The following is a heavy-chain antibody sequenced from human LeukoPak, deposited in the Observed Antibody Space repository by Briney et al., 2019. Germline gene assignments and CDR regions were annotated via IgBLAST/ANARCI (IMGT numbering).Heavy chain of an antibody. V-gene: IGHV1-3*01. J-gene: IGHJ4*02. D-gene: IGHD1-26*01. CDR2: INAGNGNT. CDR1: GYTFTSYA. Sequence: ASVKVSCKASGYTFTSYAMHWVRQAPGQRLEWMGWINAGNGNTKYSQKFQGRVTITRDTSASTAYMELRSLRSDDTAVYYCARRPSKEWELPSYDYWGQGTLVTVSS. CDR3: ARRPSKEWELPSYDY.